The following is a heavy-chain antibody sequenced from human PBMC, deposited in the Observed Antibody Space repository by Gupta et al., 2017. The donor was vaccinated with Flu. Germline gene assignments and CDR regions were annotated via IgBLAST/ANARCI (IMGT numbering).Heavy chain of an antibody. Sequence: FGMHWVRQAPGKGLEWVAVIWSNGRNKYYANSVEGRFTFSRDNSRNTLSLQMDNLRAEDTAVYYCVKESGPFNGFDIWGQGTMVTVSS. D-gene: IGHD6-25*01. CDR1: FG. CDR3: VKESGPFNGFDI. J-gene: IGHJ3*02. V-gene: IGHV3-33*03. CDR2: IWSNGRNK.